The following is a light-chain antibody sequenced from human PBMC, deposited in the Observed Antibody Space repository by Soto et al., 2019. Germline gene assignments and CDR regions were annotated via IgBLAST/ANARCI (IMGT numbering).Light chain of an antibody. J-gene: IGLJ1*01. CDR2: EGS. CDR3: CSYAGSSTFVV. Sequence: QSVLAQPASVSGSPGQSITISCTGTSSDVGSYNRVSWYQQHPGKAPKLMIYEGSKRPSGVSNRFSGSKSGNTASLTISGLQAEDEADYYCCSYAGSSTFVVFGTGTKVTVL. CDR1: SSDVGSYNR. V-gene: IGLV2-23*03.